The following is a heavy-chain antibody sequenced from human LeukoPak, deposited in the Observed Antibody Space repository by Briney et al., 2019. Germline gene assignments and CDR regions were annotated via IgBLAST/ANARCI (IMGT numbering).Heavy chain of an antibody. J-gene: IGHJ4*02. CDR1: GYTFTSYG. V-gene: IGHV1-18*01. Sequence: GASVKVSCKASGYTFTSYGISWVRQAPGQGLEGMGWISAYNGNTNYPQKLQGRLAMTTNTTTSPAYMELRSLRSDDTAVYYCAKMDSAGNFDYWGQRTLVTASS. CDR3: AKMDSAGNFDY. CDR2: ISAYNGNT. D-gene: IGHD6-13*01.